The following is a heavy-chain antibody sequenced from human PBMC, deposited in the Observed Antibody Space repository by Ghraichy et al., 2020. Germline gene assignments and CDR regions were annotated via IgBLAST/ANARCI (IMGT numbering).Heavy chain of an antibody. CDR2: INHSGST. CDR1: GGSFSGYY. CDR3: ARGGVQPGRHFDY. Sequence: SETLSLTCAVYGGSFSGYYWSWIRQPPGKGLEWIGEINHSGSTNYNPSLKSRVTISVDTSKNQFSLKLSSVTAADTAVYYCARGGVQPGRHFDYWGQGTLVTVSS. J-gene: IGHJ4*02. D-gene: IGHD6-13*01. V-gene: IGHV4-34*01.